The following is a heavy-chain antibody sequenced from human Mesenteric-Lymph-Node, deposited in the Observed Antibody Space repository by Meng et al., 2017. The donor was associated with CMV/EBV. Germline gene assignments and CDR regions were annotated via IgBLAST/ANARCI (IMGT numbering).Heavy chain of an antibody. D-gene: IGHD2-21*02. Sequence: GESLKISCAASGFIFSSYWMHWVRQAPGKGLVWVSRINSDGSSTSYADSVKGRFTISRDNAKNSLYLQMNSLRAEDTAVYYCARSDWTFDYWGQGTLVTVSS. CDR2: INSDGSST. V-gene: IGHV3-74*01. CDR3: ARSDWTFDY. CDR1: GFIFSSYW. J-gene: IGHJ4*02.